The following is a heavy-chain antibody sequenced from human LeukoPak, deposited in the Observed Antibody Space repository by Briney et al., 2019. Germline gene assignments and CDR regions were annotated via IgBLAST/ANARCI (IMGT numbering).Heavy chain of an antibody. Sequence: SETLSLTFSVSGGSISRYYWSWFGQPPGKGLECIAYMYYSGSTNHTPYLTSRVTISLDTSKNQFSLKLSSVTAADTAVYYCARAYTSWSFDYWGQGTLVTVSS. CDR2: MYYSGST. V-gene: IGHV4-59*01. CDR1: GGSISRYY. D-gene: IGHD2-2*02. CDR3: ARAYTSWSFDY. J-gene: IGHJ4*02.